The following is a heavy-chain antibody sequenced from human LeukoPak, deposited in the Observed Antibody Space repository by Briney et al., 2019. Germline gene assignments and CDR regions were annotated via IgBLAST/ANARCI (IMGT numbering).Heavy chain of an antibody. V-gene: IGHV1-18*01. D-gene: IGHD3-16*01. CDR1: GYTFTSYG. CDR2: ISAYNGNT. CDR3: ATLSGSNFDY. J-gene: IGHJ4*02. Sequence: ASVKVSCKASGYTFTSYGISWVRQAPGQGLEWMGWISAYNGNTNYAQKFQGRVTITRDTSASTAYMELSSLRSEDTAVYYCATLSGSNFDYWGQGTLVTVSS.